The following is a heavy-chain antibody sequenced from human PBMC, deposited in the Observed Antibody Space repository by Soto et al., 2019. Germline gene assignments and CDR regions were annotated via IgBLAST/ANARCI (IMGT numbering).Heavy chain of an antibody. J-gene: IGHJ3*02. D-gene: IGHD4-17*01. Sequence: GGSLRLSCAASGFMFSTYAMNWVRQAPGKGLGWVSAISSSGDTTYYAESVRGRFTISRDNSINTLYLQMSSLRTEDTAVFYCAHPRGYGVFDPVDIWGQGTMVTVSS. CDR3: AHPRGYGVFDPVDI. CDR1: GFMFSTYA. CDR2: ISSSGDTT. V-gene: IGHV3-23*01.